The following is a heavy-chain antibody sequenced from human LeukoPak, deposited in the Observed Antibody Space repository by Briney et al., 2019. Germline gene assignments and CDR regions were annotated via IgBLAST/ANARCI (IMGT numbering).Heavy chain of an antibody. CDR2: ITGNSGTR. CDR3: ARDPNGDYIGAFDFQR. Sequence: GGSLRLSCAGSGFSFTNYAMIWVRQAPGKGLEWVSAITGNSGTRIYADSVKGRCTISRDNSKNTLYLQMNSLRGEDTAVYYCARDPNGDYIGAFDFQRWGQGTQVTVSS. CDR1: GFSFTNYA. V-gene: IGHV3-23*01. J-gene: IGHJ1*01. D-gene: IGHD4-17*01.